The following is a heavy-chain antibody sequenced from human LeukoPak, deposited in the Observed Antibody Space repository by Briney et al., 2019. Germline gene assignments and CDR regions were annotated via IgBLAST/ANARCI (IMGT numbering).Heavy chain of an antibody. CDR1: GGTFSSYA. V-gene: IGHV1-69*13. CDR3: GAWATPSSDDYYYGMDV. CDR2: IIPIFGTA. Sequence: SVKVSCKASGGTFSSYAISWVRQAPGQGLEWMGGIIPIFGTANYAQKFQGRVTITADESTSTTYMELSSLRSEDTAVYYCGAWATPSSDDYYYGMDVWGQGTTVTVSS. J-gene: IGHJ6*02. D-gene: IGHD5-12*01.